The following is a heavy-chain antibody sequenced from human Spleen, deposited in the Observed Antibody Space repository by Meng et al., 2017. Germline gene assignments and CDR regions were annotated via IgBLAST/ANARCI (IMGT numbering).Heavy chain of an antibody. V-gene: IGHV3-74*01. J-gene: IGHJ4*02. Sequence: EVLLVESGGGLVQPGGSLRLSCAASGFSFGSYWMHWVRQVPGKGPVWVSRIKTDGSSTTYADSVKGRFTISRDNAKNTLYLQMNSLRAEDTAVYYCTKAVDSMGYHFDYWGQGTLVTVSS. CDR1: GFSFGSYW. D-gene: IGHD6-19*01. CDR2: IKTDGSST. CDR3: TKAVDSMGYHFDY.